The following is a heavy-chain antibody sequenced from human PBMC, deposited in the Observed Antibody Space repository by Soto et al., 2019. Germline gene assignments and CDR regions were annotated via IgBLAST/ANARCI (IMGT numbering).Heavy chain of an antibody. CDR2: IVPIFGTA. CDR1: GGTFSSYA. Sequence: SVKVSCKASGGTFSSYAISWVRQAPGQGLEWMGGIVPIFGTANYAQKFQGRVTITADKSTSTAYMELSSLRSEDTAAYYCARSVDYYYVMDVWGRGTTVTVSS. V-gene: IGHV1-69*06. J-gene: IGHJ6*02. CDR3: ARSVDYYYVMDV.